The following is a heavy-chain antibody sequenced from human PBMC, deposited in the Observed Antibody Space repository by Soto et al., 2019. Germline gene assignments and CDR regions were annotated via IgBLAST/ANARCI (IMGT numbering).Heavy chain of an antibody. CDR2: IYYSGST. J-gene: IGHJ6*03. CDR1: GGSISSGGYY. D-gene: IGHD1-1*01. V-gene: IGHV4-31*03. Sequence: QVQLQESGPGLVKPSQTLSLTCTVSGGSISSGGYYWSWIRQHPGKGLEWIGYIYYSGSTYYNPSLKSRVTISVDTSKNQSSLKLSSVTAADTAVYYCARGSNGDHYYYYYMDVWGKGTTVTVSS. CDR3: ARGSNGDHYYYYYMDV.